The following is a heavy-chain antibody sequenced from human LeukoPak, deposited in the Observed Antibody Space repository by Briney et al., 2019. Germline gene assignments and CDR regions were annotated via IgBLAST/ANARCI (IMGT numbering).Heavy chain of an antibody. V-gene: IGHV4-4*09. CDR1: GGPISSYY. Sequence: SETLSLTCTVSGGPISSYYWSWIRQPPGKGLEWIGYIYTSGSTNYNPSLKSRVTISVDTSKNQFSLKLSSVTAADTAVYYCASFSVSGDYMDVWGKGTTVTVSS. D-gene: IGHD1-26*01. CDR2: IYTSGST. CDR3: ASFSVSGDYMDV. J-gene: IGHJ6*03.